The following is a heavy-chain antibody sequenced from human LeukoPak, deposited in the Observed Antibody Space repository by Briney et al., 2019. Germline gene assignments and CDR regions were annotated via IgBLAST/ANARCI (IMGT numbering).Heavy chain of an antibody. Sequence: ASVKVSCKASGGTFHSYIVTWVRQAPGQGLEWMGGIVPIIGTANYAQKFQGSVTITADDSTSTAYMELRSLTSQDTAIYYCARAHRPSCLGGICYSGDYWGQGTLVTVTS. D-gene: IGHD2-15*01. CDR3: ARAHRPSCLGGICYSGDY. CDR2: IVPIIGTA. J-gene: IGHJ4*02. V-gene: IGHV1-69*13. CDR1: GGTFHSYI.